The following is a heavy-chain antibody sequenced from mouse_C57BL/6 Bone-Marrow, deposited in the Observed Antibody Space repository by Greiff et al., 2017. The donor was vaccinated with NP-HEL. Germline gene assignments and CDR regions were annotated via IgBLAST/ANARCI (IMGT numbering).Heavy chain of an antibody. CDR2: IDPETGGT. D-gene: IGHD1-1*01. Sequence: QVQVKQSGAELVRPGASVTLSCKASGYTFTDYEMHWVKQTPVHGLEWIGAIDPETGGTAYNQKFKGKAILTADKSSSTAYMELRSLTSEDSAVYYCPFTTVVAPYFDYWGQGTTLTVSS. J-gene: IGHJ2*01. CDR1: GYTFTDYE. V-gene: IGHV1-15*01. CDR3: PFTTVVAPYFDY.